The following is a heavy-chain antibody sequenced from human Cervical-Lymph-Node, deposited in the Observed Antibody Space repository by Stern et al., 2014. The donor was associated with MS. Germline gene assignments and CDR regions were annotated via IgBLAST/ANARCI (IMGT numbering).Heavy chain of an antibody. J-gene: IGHJ4*02. CDR2: ISYDGRNP. V-gene: IGHV3-30*04. CDR1: GFSFRRYA. CDR3: ASAYSSSRYYFDY. D-gene: IGHD6-13*01. Sequence: MQLVESGGGVVQPGRSLRLSCAASGFSFRRYAMHWVRQAPGKGLEWVALISYDGRNPYYTDSVKGRFTISRDNCKNTLYLQMNSLRAEDTAVYYCASAYSSSRYYFDYWGQGTLVTVSS.